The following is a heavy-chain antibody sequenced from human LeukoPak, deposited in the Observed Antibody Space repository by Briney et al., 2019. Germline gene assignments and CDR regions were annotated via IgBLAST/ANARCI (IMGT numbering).Heavy chain of an antibody. V-gene: IGHV4-30-2*01. Sequence: PSETLSLTCAVSGGSISSGGYSWSWIRQPPGKGLEWIGYIYHSGSTYYNPSLKSRVTISVDRSKNQFSLKLSSVTAADTAVYYCARSGYYGSGSYPRHFQHWGQGTLVTVSS. J-gene: IGHJ1*01. CDR3: ARSGYYGSGSYPRHFQH. CDR1: GGSISSGGYS. CDR2: IYHSGST. D-gene: IGHD3-10*01.